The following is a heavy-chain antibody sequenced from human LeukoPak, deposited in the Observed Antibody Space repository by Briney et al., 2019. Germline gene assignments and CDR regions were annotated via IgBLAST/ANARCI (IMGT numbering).Heavy chain of an antibody. CDR1: GFTFSSYA. Sequence: PGGSLRLSCAASGFTFSSYAMTWVRQAPGKGLEWVANIKQDGSEKYYVDSVKGRFTISRDNAKNSLYLQMNSLRVEDTAVYYCARDKYGAYFDSWGQGILVTVSS. V-gene: IGHV3-7*04. D-gene: IGHD4-17*01. CDR2: IKQDGSEK. J-gene: IGHJ4*02. CDR3: ARDKYGAYFDS.